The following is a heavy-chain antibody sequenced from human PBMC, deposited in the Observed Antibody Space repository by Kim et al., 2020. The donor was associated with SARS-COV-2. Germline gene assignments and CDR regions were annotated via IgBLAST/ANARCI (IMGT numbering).Heavy chain of an antibody. V-gene: IGHV1-24*01. J-gene: IGHJ4*02. D-gene: IGHD3-22*01. Sequence: ASVKVSCKVSGYTLTEVSIHWVRQAPGKGLEWMGDFDPEDGEPLYAQKFQGRVTITEDTSTDTAYMELSSLRSEDTAVYYCASRYDGSDHLKKWGQGTLVTVSS. CDR1: GYTLTEVS. CDR2: FDPEDGEP. CDR3: ASRYDGSDHLKK.